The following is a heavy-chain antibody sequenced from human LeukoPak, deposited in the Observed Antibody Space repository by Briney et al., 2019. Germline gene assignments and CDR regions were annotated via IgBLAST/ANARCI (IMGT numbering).Heavy chain of an antibody. V-gene: IGHV3-74*01. J-gene: IGHJ1*01. CDR2: IKSDGKT. CDR3: ARAPSEIGGYYPEYFRH. D-gene: IGHD3-22*01. Sequence: PGGSLRLSCAASGFSFSSYWMHWARQAPGKGLVWVSRIKSDGKTSYADSVKGRFTISRDNAKNTVSLQMNSLRAEDTGVYYCARAPSEIGGYYPEYFRHWGQGTLVTVSS. CDR1: GFSFSSYW.